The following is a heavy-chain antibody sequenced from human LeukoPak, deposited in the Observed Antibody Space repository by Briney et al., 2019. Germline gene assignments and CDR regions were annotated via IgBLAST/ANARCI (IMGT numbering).Heavy chain of an antibody. Sequence: GASVKVSCKASGGTFSSYAISWVRQAPGQGLEWMGRIIPMLGIANYVQKFQGRVTITADKSTSTAYMELSSLRSEDTAMYYCASGPEAKGRRGGYNSGDYWGQGTLVTVSS. CDR1: GGTFSSYA. D-gene: IGHD5-24*01. V-gene: IGHV1-69*04. CDR2: IIPMLGIA. CDR3: ASGPEAKGRRGGYNSGDY. J-gene: IGHJ4*02.